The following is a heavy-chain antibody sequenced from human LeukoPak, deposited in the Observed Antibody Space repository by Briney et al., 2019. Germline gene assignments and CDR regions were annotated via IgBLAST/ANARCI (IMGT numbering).Heavy chain of an antibody. CDR2: IYHSGST. J-gene: IGHJ4*02. CDR1: GYSISSGYY. D-gene: IGHD6-6*01. V-gene: IGHV4-38-2*01. Sequence: SETLSLTCAVSGYSISSGYYWGWIRQPPGKGLEWIGSIYHSGSTYYNPSLKSRVTISVDTSKNQFSLKLSSVTATDTAVYYCARGLTGIAARSFDYWGQGTLATVCS. CDR3: ARGLTGIAARSFDY.